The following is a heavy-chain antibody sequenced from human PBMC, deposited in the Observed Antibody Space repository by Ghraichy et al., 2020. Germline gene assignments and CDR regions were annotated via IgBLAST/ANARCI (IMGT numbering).Heavy chain of an antibody. CDR3: ARDRGGSAGRFDS. CDR2: IKQDGIEK. J-gene: IGHJ4*02. CDR1: GFTFSDYW. Sequence: LSLTCAASGFTFSDYWMTWVRQAPGKGLEWVANIKQDGIEKYYVDSVRGRFTISRDNAKSSLYLQMNSLRAEDTAVYYCARDRGGSAGRFDSWGQGSLVTVSS. D-gene: IGHD3-10*01. V-gene: IGHV3-7*01.